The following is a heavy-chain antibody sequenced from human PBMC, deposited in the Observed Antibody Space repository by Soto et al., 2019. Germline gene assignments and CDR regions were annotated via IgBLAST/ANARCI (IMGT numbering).Heavy chain of an antibody. Sequence: PSETLSLTCTVSGGSISSYYWSWFRQSPGKRMEWIGYVHHSWGSSYNPSLQSRVAISLDTSKSQFSLKVTSVTATDTAVYYCERQGFGPLHGLVDVWGKGTTVTVSS. CDR1: GGSISSYY. V-gene: IGHV4-59*08. D-gene: IGHD3-10*01. J-gene: IGHJ6*04. CDR2: VHHSWGS. CDR3: ERQGFGPLHGLVDV.